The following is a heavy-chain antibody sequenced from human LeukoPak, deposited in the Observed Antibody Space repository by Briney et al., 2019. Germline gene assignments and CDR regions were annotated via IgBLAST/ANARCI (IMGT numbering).Heavy chain of an antibody. CDR1: GYTFTSYD. CDR2: MNPNSGNT. J-gene: IGHJ4*02. Sequence: GASVKVSCKASGYTFTSYDINWVRQATGQGLEWMGWMNPNSGNTGYAQKFQGRVTMTRNTSISTAYMELSSLRSEDTAVYYCARGGYYGSGSPWGFDYWGQGTLVTVSS. D-gene: IGHD3-10*01. V-gene: IGHV1-8*02. CDR3: ARGGYYGSGSPWGFDY.